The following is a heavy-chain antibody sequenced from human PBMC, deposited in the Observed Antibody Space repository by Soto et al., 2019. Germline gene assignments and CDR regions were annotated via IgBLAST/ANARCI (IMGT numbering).Heavy chain of an antibody. CDR2: ISYDGSNK. Sequence: PGGSLLVSCASSVFTFSNYIMHWVGQAPGRGLEWVSGISYDGSNKNNADSVKGRFTISRDNSKNRLYLQMNSLRAEDTAVYYCARDGEIYCSSTSCYRHFDYWGQGTMVTVSS. CDR3: ARDGEIYCSSTSCYRHFDY. J-gene: IGHJ4*02. V-gene: IGHV3-30-3*01. CDR1: VFTFSNYI. D-gene: IGHD2-2*01.